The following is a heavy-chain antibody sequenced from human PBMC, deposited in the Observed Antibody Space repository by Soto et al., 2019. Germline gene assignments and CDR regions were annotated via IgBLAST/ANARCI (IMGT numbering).Heavy chain of an antibody. CDR3: AADRGGLLGDYYYYGMDV. J-gene: IGHJ6*02. V-gene: IGHV1-58*01. CDR1: GFTFTSSA. D-gene: IGHD2-8*02. Sequence: GASVKVSCKASGFTFTSSAVQWVRQARGQRLEWIGWIVVGSGNTNYAQKFQERVTITRDMSTSTAYMELSSLRSEDTAVYYCAADRGGLLGDYYYYGMDVWGQGTTVTVSS. CDR2: IVVGSGNT.